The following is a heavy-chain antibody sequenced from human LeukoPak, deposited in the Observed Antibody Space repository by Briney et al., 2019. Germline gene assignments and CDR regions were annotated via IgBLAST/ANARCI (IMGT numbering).Heavy chain of an antibody. Sequence: GGSLRLSCEAFGFTFTTYSMTWVRQAPGKGLEWVSIISSGSSAIFSADALKGRFTISRDDAKNLLYLDMNGLRAEDTAVYYCARGHTAVARHFDFWGQGTLVTVSS. J-gene: IGHJ4*02. CDR3: ARGHTAVARHFDF. V-gene: IGHV3-21*01. CDR1: GFTFTTYS. CDR2: ISSGSSAI. D-gene: IGHD4-23*01.